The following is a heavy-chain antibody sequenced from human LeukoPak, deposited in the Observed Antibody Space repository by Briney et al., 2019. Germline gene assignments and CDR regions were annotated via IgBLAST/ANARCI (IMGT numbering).Heavy chain of an antibody. CDR2: IIPIFGTA. Sequence: SVTVSCKASGGTFSSYAISWVRQAPGQGREWMGGIIPIFGTANYAQKFQGRVTITTDESTSTAYMELSSLRSEDTAVYYCARGRYFDNWFDPWGQGTLVTVSS. CDR3: ARGRYFDNWFDP. CDR1: GGTFSSYA. D-gene: IGHD3-9*01. V-gene: IGHV1-69*05. J-gene: IGHJ5*02.